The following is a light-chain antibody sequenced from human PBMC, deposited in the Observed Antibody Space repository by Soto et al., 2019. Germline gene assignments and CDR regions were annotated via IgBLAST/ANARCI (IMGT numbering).Light chain of an antibody. V-gene: IGLV1-47*01. Sequence: QSVLTQPPSVSGTPGQRVIISCSGSSSNIGNNYVCWYQHFPGAAPKLLINRDDERPSGVPYRFSASKSGTSASLAISGLRSEDEADYYCATWDDRLDGMVFGGGTKLTVL. CDR1: SSNIGNNY. CDR2: RDD. J-gene: IGLJ3*02. CDR3: ATWDDRLDGMV.